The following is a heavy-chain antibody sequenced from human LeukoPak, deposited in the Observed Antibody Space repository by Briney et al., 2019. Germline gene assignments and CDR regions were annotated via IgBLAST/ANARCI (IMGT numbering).Heavy chain of an antibody. CDR2: ISYDGSNK. V-gene: IGHV3-30-3*01. J-gene: IGHJ4*02. CDR3: ARDRSDFWSGYERVYFDY. Sequence: GGSLRLSCAASGSTFSSYAMHWVRQAPGKGLEWVAVISYDGSNKYYADSVKGRFTISRDNSKNTLYLQMNSLRAEDTAVYYCARDRSDFWSGYERVYFDYWGQGTLVTVSS. CDR1: GSTFSSYA. D-gene: IGHD3-3*01.